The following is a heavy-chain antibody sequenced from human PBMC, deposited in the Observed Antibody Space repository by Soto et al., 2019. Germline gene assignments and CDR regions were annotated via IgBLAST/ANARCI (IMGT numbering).Heavy chain of an antibody. Sequence: QVTLKESGPVLVTPTETLTLTCTVSGFSLSNARMGVSWIRQPPGKALEWLAHIFSNDEKSYSTSLKSRLTISKDTYKSQVVLTMTNMDPVDTATYYCSRYYYDRSDFHPNYYYGMDVWGQGTTVTVSS. CDR3: SRYYYDRSDFHPNYYYGMDV. V-gene: IGHV2-26*01. J-gene: IGHJ6*02. CDR1: GFSLSNARMG. D-gene: IGHD3-22*01. CDR2: IFSNDEK.